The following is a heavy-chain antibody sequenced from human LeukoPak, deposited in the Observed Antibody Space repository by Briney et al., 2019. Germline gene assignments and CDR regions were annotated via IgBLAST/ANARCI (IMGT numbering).Heavy chain of an antibody. CDR3: ARTVRGVIITAFDAFDI. CDR2: IYPGDSDT. J-gene: IGHJ3*02. V-gene: IGHV5-51*01. CDR1: GYSFTSYW. Sequence: GESLKISCKGSGYSFTSYWIGWVRQMPGKGLEWMGIIYPGDSDTRYSPSFQGQVTISADKSISTAYLQWSSLKASDTAMYYCARTVRGVIITAFDAFDIWGQGTMVTASS. D-gene: IGHD3-10*01.